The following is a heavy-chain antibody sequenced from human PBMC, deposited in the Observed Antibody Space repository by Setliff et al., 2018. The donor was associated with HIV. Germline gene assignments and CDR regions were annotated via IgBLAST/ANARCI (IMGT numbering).Heavy chain of an antibody. V-gene: IGHV3-49*03. D-gene: IGHD5-12*01. CDR2: IRSKAFGGTT. CDR1: GFSFANYV. Sequence: GGSLRLSCTTSGFSFANYVMSWLRQAPGKGLEWVGVIRSKAFGGTTDYAASVKGRFTISRDDSKSVAYLQMNSLKTEDTAVYYCTRDPEGVYDFDYWGQGTLVTVSS. J-gene: IGHJ4*02. CDR3: TRDPEGVYDFDY.